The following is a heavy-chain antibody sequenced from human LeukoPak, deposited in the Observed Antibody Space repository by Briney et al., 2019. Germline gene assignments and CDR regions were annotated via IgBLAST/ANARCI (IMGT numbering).Heavy chain of an antibody. D-gene: IGHD6-6*01. CDR2: IYYSGST. J-gene: IGHJ4*02. CDR1: GGSISSGDYY. CDR3: ARGRPGIAAPF. Sequence: SETLSLTCTVSGGSISSGDYYWSWIRQPPGKGLEWIGYIYYSGSTNYNPSLKSRVTISVDTSKNQFSLKLSSVTAADTAVYYCARGRPGIAAPFWGQGTLVTVSS. V-gene: IGHV4-30-4*08.